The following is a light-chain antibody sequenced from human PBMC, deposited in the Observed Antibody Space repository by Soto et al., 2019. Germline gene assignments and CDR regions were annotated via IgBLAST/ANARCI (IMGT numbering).Light chain of an antibody. CDR3: QQYNSPYT. CDR2: KAS. J-gene: IGKJ2*01. CDR1: QTISSW. Sequence: DIHMTQSPSTLSASVGDRVTITCRASQTISSWLAWYQQKPGKAPKLLIYKASSLESGVPSRFSGSGSGTEFTLTISSLQPDDFATYYCQQYNSPYTLGQGTKLEIK. V-gene: IGKV1-5*03.